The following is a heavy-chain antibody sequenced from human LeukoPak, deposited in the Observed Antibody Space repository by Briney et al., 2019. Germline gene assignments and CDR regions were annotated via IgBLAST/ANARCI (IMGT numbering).Heavy chain of an antibody. D-gene: IGHD3-22*01. CDR3: ARVPYYDSSGYYYDY. Sequence: ASVKVSCKASGYTFTSYYMHWVRQAPGQGLEWMGIINPSGGSTSYAQKFQGRVTMTRDMSTSTVYMELSSLRSDDTAVYYCARVPYYDSSGYYYDYWGQGTLVTVSS. CDR2: INPSGGST. V-gene: IGHV1-46*01. J-gene: IGHJ4*02. CDR1: GYTFTSYY.